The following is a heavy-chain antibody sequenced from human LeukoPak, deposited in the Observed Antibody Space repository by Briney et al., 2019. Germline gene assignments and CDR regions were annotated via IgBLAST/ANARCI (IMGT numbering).Heavy chain of an antibody. V-gene: IGHV3-21*01. J-gene: IGHJ4*02. D-gene: IGHD3-10*02. Sequence: RGSLRLSCAASGFKFSSYSMKWVRQAPGKGLEWVSFISSSSSYIYYADSVKGRFTISRDNAKNSLYLQMNSLRAEDTAVYYCARSTMFPYYFDYWGQGSLVTVSS. CDR3: ARSTMFPYYFDY. CDR2: ISSSSSYI. CDR1: GFKFSSYS.